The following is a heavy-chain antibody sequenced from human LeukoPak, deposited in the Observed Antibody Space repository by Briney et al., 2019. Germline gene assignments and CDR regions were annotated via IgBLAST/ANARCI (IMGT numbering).Heavy chain of an antibody. Sequence: ASVKVSCKASGYTFTNYYIHWVRQAPGQGLEWMGVINPSGGTTSYAQKFQGRVTMTRDTSTSTVYMEVSSLRSEDTALYYCARDYDILTGYYIGGSNGMDVWGQGTTVTVSS. V-gene: IGHV1-46*01. CDR2: INPSGGTT. D-gene: IGHD3-9*01. J-gene: IGHJ6*02. CDR1: GYTFTNYY. CDR3: ARDYDILTGYYIGGSNGMDV.